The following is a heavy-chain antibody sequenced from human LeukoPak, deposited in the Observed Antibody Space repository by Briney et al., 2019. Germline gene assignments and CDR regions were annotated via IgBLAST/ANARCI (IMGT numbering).Heavy chain of an antibody. Sequence: TSETLPLTCTVSSYSISSGYYWGWIRQPPGKGLEWIGNIYHSGNTYYKPSLKSRVTISVDTSKNQFSLKLSSVTAADTAVYYCARVTSRLGVCDYWGQGTLVTVSS. D-gene: IGHD2-8*01. CDR2: IYHSGNT. CDR1: SYSISSGYY. CDR3: ARVTSRLGVCDY. J-gene: IGHJ4*02. V-gene: IGHV4-38-2*02.